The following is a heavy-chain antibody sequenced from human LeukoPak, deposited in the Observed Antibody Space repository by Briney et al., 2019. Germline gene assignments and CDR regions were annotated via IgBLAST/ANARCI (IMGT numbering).Heavy chain of an antibody. J-gene: IGHJ4*02. D-gene: IGHD2-2*01. CDR3: ARARKHCSSTSCYFRAGGTFDY. CDR1: RGSISSGGYY. V-gene: IGHV4-31*03. Sequence: PSETLSLTRTVSRGSISSGGYYWSWIRQHPGKGLEWLGYIYYSGSTYYNPSLKSRVTISVDTSKNQFSLKLSSVTAADTAVYYCARARKHCSSTSCYFRAGGTFDYWGQGTLVTVSS. CDR2: IYYSGST.